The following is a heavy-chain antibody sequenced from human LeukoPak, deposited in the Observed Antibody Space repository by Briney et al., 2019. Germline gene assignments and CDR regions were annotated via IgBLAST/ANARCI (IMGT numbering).Heavy chain of an antibody. CDR2: ISSSSTYI. Sequence: GGSLRLSCTASGFTFSGHSMNWVRQAPGKGLEWVSSISSSSTYIYYADSVKGRFTISRDNAKDSLYLQMNSLRAEDTAVYYCTSRGINYYDSGGFTYWGQGTLVTVSS. J-gene: IGHJ4*02. V-gene: IGHV3-21*01. CDR3: TSRGINYYDSGGFTY. CDR1: GFTFSGHS. D-gene: IGHD3-22*01.